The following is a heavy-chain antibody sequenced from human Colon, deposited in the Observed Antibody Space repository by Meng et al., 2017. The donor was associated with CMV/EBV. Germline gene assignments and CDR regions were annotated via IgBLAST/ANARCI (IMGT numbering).Heavy chain of an antibody. V-gene: IGHV3-9*01. CDR3: AKDVGANFFYGMDV. D-gene: IGHD1-26*01. J-gene: IGHJ6*02. CDR1: GFTFDDHA. CDR2: ITWNSETI. Sequence: SLKISCAASGFTFDDHAMHWVRQVPGKGPEWVAGITWNSETIASGDSVKGRFTVSRDNAKTALYLQMNSLRAEDTALYYCAKDVGANFFYGMDVWGQGTTVTVSS.